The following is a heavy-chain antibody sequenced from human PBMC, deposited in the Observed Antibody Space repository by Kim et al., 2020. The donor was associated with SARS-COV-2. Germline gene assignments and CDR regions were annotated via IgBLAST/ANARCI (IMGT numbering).Heavy chain of an antibody. V-gene: IGHV3-48*03. CDR2: ISSSGSTI. Sequence: GGSLRLSCAASGFTFSSYEMNWVRQAPGKGLEWVSYISSSGSTIYYADSVKGRFTISRDNAKNSLYLQMNSLRAEDTAVYYCARVSLRTYYYYYGMDVWGQGTTVTVSS. D-gene: IGHD2-15*01. J-gene: IGHJ6*02. CDR1: GFTFSSYE. CDR3: ARVSLRTYYYYYGMDV.